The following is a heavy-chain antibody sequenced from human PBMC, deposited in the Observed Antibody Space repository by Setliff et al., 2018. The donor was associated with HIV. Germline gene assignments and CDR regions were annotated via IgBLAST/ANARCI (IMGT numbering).Heavy chain of an antibody. CDR3: ARGPPLGNSYGYVNY. V-gene: IGHV1-24*01. Sequence: ASVKVSCKVSGYTLSELSMHWVRQAPGEGLEWMGGFDPEDGETIYAEKFQGRVTMTEDTATETAYMELSSLRSEDTAVYYCARGPPLGNSYGYVNYWGQRTLVTVSS. D-gene: IGHD5-18*01. CDR1: GYTLSELS. J-gene: IGHJ4*02. CDR2: FDPEDGET.